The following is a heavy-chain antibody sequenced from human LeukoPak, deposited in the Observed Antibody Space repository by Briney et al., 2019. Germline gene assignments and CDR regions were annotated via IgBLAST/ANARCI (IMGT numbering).Heavy chain of an antibody. D-gene: IGHD6-6*01. CDR2: IYSGGST. V-gene: IGHV3-66*01. J-gene: IGHJ4*02. Sequence: GGSLRLSCAASGFTFSSYAMSWVRQAPGKGLEWVSVIYSGGSTYYADSVKGRFTISRDNSKNTLYLQMNSLRAEDTAVYYCARDVEYSSLSEPSPYWGQGTLVTVSS. CDR3: ARDVEYSSLSEPSPY. CDR1: GFTFSSYA.